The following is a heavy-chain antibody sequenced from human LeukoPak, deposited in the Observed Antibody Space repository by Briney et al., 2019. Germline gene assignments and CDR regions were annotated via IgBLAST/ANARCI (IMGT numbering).Heavy chain of an antibody. CDR3: ARAAYYYDSSGYYYFDY. Sequence: SVKVSSKASGGTFSSYAISWVRQAPGQGLEWMGGIIPIFGTANYAQKFQGRVTITADESTSTAYMELSSLRSEDTAVYYCARAAYYYDSSGYYYFDYWGQGTLVTVSS. CDR1: GGTFSSYA. D-gene: IGHD3-22*01. CDR2: IIPIFGTA. V-gene: IGHV1-69*13. J-gene: IGHJ4*02.